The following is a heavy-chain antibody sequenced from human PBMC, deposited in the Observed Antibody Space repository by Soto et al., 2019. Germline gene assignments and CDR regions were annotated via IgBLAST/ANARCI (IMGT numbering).Heavy chain of an antibody. CDR2: IYNSGST. CDR1: GASLSGRY. V-gene: IGHV4-59*11. D-gene: IGHD3-10*01. J-gene: IGHJ6*02. CDR3: TRGFGAGMDV. Sequence: SETLSLTCTVSGASLSGRYWNWVRQPPGQGLEWIGNIYNSGSTKYNSSLKSRVIISLDTSKNQASLSLNSVTATDTAVYYCTRGFGAGMDVWDQGTTVTVSS.